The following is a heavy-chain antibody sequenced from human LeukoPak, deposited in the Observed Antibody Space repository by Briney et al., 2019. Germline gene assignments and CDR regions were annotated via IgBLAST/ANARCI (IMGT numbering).Heavy chain of an antibody. Sequence: GGSLRLSCAASGFTFSSYGMHWVRQAPGKGLEWVAFIRYDGSNKYYADSVKGRFTISRDNSKNTLYLQMNSLRAEDTAVYYCAKDLSVIFGVVTRDYWGQGTLVTVSS. CDR3: AKDLSVIFGVVTRDY. CDR2: IRYDGSNK. J-gene: IGHJ4*02. V-gene: IGHV3-30*02. D-gene: IGHD3-3*01. CDR1: GFTFSSYG.